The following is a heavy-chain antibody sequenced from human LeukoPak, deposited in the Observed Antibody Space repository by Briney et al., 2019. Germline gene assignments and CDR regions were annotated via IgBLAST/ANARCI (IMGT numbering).Heavy chain of an antibody. Sequence: SVKVSCKASGGTFSSYAISWVRQAPGQGLEWMGGIIPIFGTANYAQKFQGRVTITTDESTSTAYMELGSLRSEDTAVYYCARDVSVNSWFDYWGQGTLVTVSS. CDR1: GGTFSSYA. CDR3: ARDVSVNSWFDY. D-gene: IGHD6-13*01. CDR2: IIPIFGTA. V-gene: IGHV1-69*05. J-gene: IGHJ4*02.